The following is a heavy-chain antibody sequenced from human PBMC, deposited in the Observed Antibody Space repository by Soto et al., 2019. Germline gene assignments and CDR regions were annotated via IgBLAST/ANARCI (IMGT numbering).Heavy chain of an antibody. CDR2: ISGSGGST. CDR1: GFTFSSYA. Sequence: EVQLLESGGGLVKPGGSLRLSCAASGFTFSSYAMSWVRQAPGKGLEWVSAISGSGGSTYYADSVKGRFTISRDNSKNTLYLQMNSLRAEDTAVYYCAKDSYSSGWYAVNYFDYWGQGTLVTVSS. D-gene: IGHD6-19*01. V-gene: IGHV3-23*01. J-gene: IGHJ4*02. CDR3: AKDSYSSGWYAVNYFDY.